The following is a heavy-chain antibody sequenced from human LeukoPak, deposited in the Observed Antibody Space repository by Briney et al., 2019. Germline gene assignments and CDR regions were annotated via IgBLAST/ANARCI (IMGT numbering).Heavy chain of an antibody. CDR2: ISYDGSQK. D-gene: IGHD4/OR15-4a*01. CDR1: GFTFSSHA. V-gene: IGHV3-30*14. J-gene: IGHJ4*02. Sequence: PGRSLRLSCAASGFTFSSHAIHWVRQAPGKGLEWVAVISYDGSQKNYADSVKGRFTISRDNSKNTLYLQMNSLRAEDTAVYYCARRAGAYSHPYDYWGQGTLVTVSS. CDR3: ARRAGAYSHPYDY.